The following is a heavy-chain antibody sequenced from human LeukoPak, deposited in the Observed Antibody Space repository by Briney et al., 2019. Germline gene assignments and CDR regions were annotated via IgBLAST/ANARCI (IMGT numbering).Heavy chain of an antibody. V-gene: IGHV3-23*01. CDR3: ANQIQHDYGDYIYLDY. Sequence: AGGTLRLSCVASGFTFSSHGMNWVRQAPGKGLEWVSGIIPSGHTTYYADSVRGRFTISRDNSKNTLYLQMNSLRAEDTAVYYCANQIQHDYGDYIYLDYWGQGTLVTVSS. D-gene: IGHD4-17*01. CDR2: IIPSGHTT. CDR1: GFTFSSHG. J-gene: IGHJ4*02.